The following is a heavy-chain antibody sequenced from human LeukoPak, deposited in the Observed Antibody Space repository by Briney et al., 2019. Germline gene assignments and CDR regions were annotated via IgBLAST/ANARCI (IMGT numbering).Heavy chain of an antibody. CDR2: IGANSDDV. CDR1: GFTFSTHT. V-gene: IGHV3-21*01. CDR3: VRIPNTAGFPIWFDP. Sequence: GGSLRLSCAGSGFTFSTHTMNWVRQAPGRGLEWVSSIGANSDDVYYADSVKGRFTISRDNAKNSLYLQMNSLRTEDTAVYYCVRIPNTAGFPIWFDPWGQGTLVTVSS. D-gene: IGHD2-2*02. J-gene: IGHJ5*02.